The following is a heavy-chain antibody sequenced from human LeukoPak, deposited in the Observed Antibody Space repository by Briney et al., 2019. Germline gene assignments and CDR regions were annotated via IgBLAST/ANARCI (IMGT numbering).Heavy chain of an antibody. D-gene: IGHD2-2*01. CDR1: GFTFSDYS. CDR2: ISFNSTYI. V-gene: IGHV3-21*01. CDR3: ARRGYCISTSCAYFDH. J-gene: IGHJ4*02. Sequence: GGSLRLSCAASGFTFSDYSMNWVRQAPGKGLEWISSISFNSTYIYYADSVKGRLSISRDNAGNSLFLQMNSLRAEDTAVYYCARRGYCISTSCAYFDHWGQGALVTVSS.